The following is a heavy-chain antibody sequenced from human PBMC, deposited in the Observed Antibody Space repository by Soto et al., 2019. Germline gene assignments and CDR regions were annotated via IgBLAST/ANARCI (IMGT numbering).Heavy chain of an antibody. V-gene: IGHV1-69*01. CDR1: GGTFSSYA. CDR2: IIPIFGTA. D-gene: IGHD3-10*01. Sequence: QVPLVQSGAEVKKPGSSVKVSCKASGGTFSSYAISWVRQAPGQGLEWMGGIIPIFGTANYAQKFQGRVTITADESTSTAYMELSSLRSEDTAVYYCATGGYYYGSGSSPYYGMDVWGQGTTVTVSS. CDR3: ATGGYYYGSGSSPYYGMDV. J-gene: IGHJ6*02.